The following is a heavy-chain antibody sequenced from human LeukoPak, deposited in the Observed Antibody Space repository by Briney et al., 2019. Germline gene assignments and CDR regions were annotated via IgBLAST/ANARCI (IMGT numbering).Heavy chain of an antibody. CDR3: ARDPHTALDY. V-gene: IGHV3-74*01. J-gene: IGHJ4*02. CDR1: GFTFSNYW. D-gene: IGHD5-18*01. CDR2: INSNGSST. Sequence: GGSLRLSCAASGFTFSNYWMHWVRQAPGKGLVWVSRINSNGSSTNYADSVKGRFTISRDNAKNTLYLQMSSLRAEDTAVYYCARDPHTALDYWGQGTLVTVSS.